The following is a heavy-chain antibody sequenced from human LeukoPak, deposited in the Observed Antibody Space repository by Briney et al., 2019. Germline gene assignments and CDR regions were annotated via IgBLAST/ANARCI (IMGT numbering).Heavy chain of an antibody. J-gene: IGHJ6*03. V-gene: IGHV4-59*08. D-gene: IGHD2-15*01. CDR3: ARVVATDYYYYYMDV. CDR1: GGSISNYY. Sequence: SETLSLTCTVSGGSISNYYWNWIRQPPGKGLEWIGYIYYTGSTNYNPSLKSRVTISVDTSKNQFSLKLSSVTAADTAVYYCARVVATDYYYYYMDVWGKGTTVTISS. CDR2: IYYTGST.